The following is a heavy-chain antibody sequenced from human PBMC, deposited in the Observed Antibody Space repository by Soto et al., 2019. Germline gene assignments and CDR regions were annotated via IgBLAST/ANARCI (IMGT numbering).Heavy chain of an antibody. Sequence: AGGSLRLSCAASGFTFSDYYMSWIRQAPGKGLEWVSYISSTGSTICYADSVKGRFTISRDNAKNSLYLQMNSLRAEDTAVYYCARESPEGVTTVVMFAAFDIWGQGTMVTVSS. CDR1: GFTFSDYY. D-gene: IGHD4-17*01. CDR2: ISSTGSTI. CDR3: ARESPEGVTTVVMFAAFDI. J-gene: IGHJ3*02. V-gene: IGHV3-11*01.